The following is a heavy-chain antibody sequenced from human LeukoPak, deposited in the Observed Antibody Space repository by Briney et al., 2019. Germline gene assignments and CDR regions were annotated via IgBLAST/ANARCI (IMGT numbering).Heavy chain of an antibody. CDR1: GGSISSYY. Sequence: PSETLSLTCTVSGGSISSYYWSWIRQPAGKGLEWIGRIYTSGSTNYNPSLKSRVTMSVDTSKNQFSLKLSSVTAADTAVYYCARHTIPAAILWYWFDPWGQGTLVTVSS. CDR3: ARHTIPAAILWYWFDP. V-gene: IGHV4-4*07. D-gene: IGHD2-2*02. J-gene: IGHJ5*02. CDR2: IYTSGST.